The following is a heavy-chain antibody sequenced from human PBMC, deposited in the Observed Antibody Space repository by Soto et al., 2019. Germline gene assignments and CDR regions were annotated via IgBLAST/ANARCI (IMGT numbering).Heavy chain of an antibody. CDR2: ISGSGDYT. CDR3: AKRGFTSGWYAES. D-gene: IGHD6-19*01. J-gene: IGHJ5*02. V-gene: IGHV3-23*01. Sequence: GGSLRLSCVASGITFSSHAMSWVRQAPGKGLDWVSSISGSGDYTYYAESVKGRFTISRDNSKNTLFLQMNSLRAEDTAVYYCAKRGFTSGWYAESWGQGTPVTV. CDR1: GITFSSHA.